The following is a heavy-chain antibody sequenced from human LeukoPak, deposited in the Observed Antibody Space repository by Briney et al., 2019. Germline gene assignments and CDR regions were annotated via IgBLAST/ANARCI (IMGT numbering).Heavy chain of an antibody. J-gene: IGHJ4*02. D-gene: IGHD5-12*01. Sequence: PGGSLRLSCAASGFTFDDYGMSWVPHAPGKGLEWVSGINWNSGSAGYADSVKGRFTISRDSAKNSLYLQMNSLRTEDTALYYCAKDRTYSAYAALDYWGQGTLVTVSS. CDR2: INWNSGSA. V-gene: IGHV3-20*04. CDR1: GFTFDDYG. CDR3: AKDRTYSAYAALDY.